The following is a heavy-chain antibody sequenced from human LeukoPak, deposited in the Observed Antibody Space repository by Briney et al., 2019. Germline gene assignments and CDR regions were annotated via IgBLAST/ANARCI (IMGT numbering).Heavy chain of an antibody. J-gene: IGHJ4*02. CDR3: ARDKIVGATHFDY. D-gene: IGHD1-26*01. V-gene: IGHV3-7*01. CDR2: IKQDGSEK. Sequence: PGGSLRLSCAASGFTFSSCWMSWVRQAPGKGLEWVANIKQDGSEKYYVDSVKGRFTISRDNAKNSLYLQMNSLRAEDTAVYYCARDKIVGATHFDYWGQGTLVTVSS. CDR1: GFTFSSCW.